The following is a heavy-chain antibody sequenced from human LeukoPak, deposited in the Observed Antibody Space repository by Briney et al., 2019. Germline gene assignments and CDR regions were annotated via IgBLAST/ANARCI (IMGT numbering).Heavy chain of an antibody. CDR3: ARDLVITMVRGVMGY. V-gene: IGHV1-18*01. D-gene: IGHD3-10*01. CDR1: GYTFTSYG. Sequence: ASVKVSCKASGYTFTSYGISWVRQAPGQGLEWMGWISAYNGNTNYAQKLQGRVTMTTGTSTSTAYMELRSLRSDDTAVYYCARDLVITMVRGVMGYWGQGTLVTVSS. J-gene: IGHJ4*02. CDR2: ISAYNGNT.